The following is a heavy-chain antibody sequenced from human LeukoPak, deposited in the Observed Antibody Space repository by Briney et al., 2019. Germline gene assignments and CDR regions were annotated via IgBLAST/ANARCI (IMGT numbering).Heavy chain of an antibody. Sequence: ASVKVSCKASGYTFTSYGISWVRQAPGQGLEWMGWISTYNGDTHYAQKFQGRVTMTTDTSTSTAYMELRSLRSDDTAMYYCARRGGKNYGDYLLYYYYMDVWGKGTTVTVSS. J-gene: IGHJ6*03. CDR1: GYTFTSYG. D-gene: IGHD4-17*01. CDR2: ISTYNGDT. CDR3: ARRGGKNYGDYLLYYYYMDV. V-gene: IGHV1-18*01.